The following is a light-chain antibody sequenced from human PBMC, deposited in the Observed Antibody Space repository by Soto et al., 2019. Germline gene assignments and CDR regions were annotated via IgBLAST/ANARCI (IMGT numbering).Light chain of an antibody. CDR3: QQSYSTPYT. Sequence: DIQMTQSPSSLSASVGDRVTITCRASQSISSYLNWYQQKPGKAPKRLIYAASSLQSGVPSRFSGSGSGTDFTLTISSLQPEDFAPYYCQQSYSTPYTFGQGTKLEIK. V-gene: IGKV1-39*01. CDR2: AAS. J-gene: IGKJ2*01. CDR1: QSISSY.